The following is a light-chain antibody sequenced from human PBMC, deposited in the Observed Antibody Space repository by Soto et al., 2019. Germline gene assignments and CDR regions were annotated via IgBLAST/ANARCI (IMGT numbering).Light chain of an antibody. V-gene: IGLV4-69*01. CDR3: HTWGTGIVI. Sequence: QPVLTQSPSASASLGASVKLTCTLSSGHSNYAITWHQQQPEKGPRYLMKLNSDGRHSKGDGIPDRFSGSSSGAERYLTISTIQSEDEADYYCHTWGTGIVIFGGGTKLTVL. CDR1: SGHSNYA. CDR2: LNSDGRH. J-gene: IGLJ2*01.